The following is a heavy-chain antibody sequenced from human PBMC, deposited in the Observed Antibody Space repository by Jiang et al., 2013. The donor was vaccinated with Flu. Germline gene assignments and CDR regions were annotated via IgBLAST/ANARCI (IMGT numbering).Heavy chain of an antibody. V-gene: IGHV7-4-1*02. D-gene: IGHD5-24*01. CDR2: INTNTGNP. Sequence: GQGLEWMGYINTNTGNPTFAQGFTGRFVFSLDTSVNSAYLQISRLKAEDTAVYYCARDLREMETRDYYYYGMDVWGQGTTVTVSS. J-gene: IGHJ6*02. CDR3: ARDLREMETRDYYYYGMDV.